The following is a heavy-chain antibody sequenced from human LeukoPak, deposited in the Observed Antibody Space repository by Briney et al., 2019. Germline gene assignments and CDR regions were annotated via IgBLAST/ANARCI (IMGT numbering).Heavy chain of an antibody. D-gene: IGHD4-17*01. CDR3: ASTDGDLRDY. V-gene: IGHV4-34*01. CDR2: INHSGSS. CDR1: GVSFSGYY. Sequence: PSETLSLTCAVYGVSFSGYYWSWIRQPPGKGLEWIGEINHSGSSNYNPSLKSRVTISVDRSKNQFSLKLSSVTAADTAVYYCASTDGDLRDYWGQGTLVTISS. J-gene: IGHJ4*02.